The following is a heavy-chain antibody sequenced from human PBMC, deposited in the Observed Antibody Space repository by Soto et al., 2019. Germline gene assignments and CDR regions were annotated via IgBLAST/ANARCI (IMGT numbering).Heavy chain of an antibody. D-gene: IGHD3-10*01. V-gene: IGHV1-8*01. CDR3: ARVLLWFGAHWCAH. J-gene: IGHJ5*02. CDR2: MNPTSGNT. CDR1: GYTFTSYD. Sequence: QVQLVQSGAEVKKPGASVKVSCKASGYTFTSYDINWVRQATGQGLEWMGWMNPTSGNTGYAQKFQCRVTMTRTTSISTADMELSSLRSEDTAVYYCARVLLWFGAHWCAHWGQGTLVTVSS.